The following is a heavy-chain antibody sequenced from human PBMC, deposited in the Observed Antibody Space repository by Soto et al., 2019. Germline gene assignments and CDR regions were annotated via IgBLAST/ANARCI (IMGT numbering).Heavy chain of an antibody. V-gene: IGHV3-30*03. Sequence: QVQLVESGGGVVQPGRSLRLSCAVSGFTFSSYGMHWARQAPGKGLEWVAVMSFDGSNRYYADSVKGRFTISRDNSKNTLYLQMNSLRAEDTAVYYCARANMGEVSLDHLEYWGQGTLVTVSS. J-gene: IGHJ4*02. CDR3: ARANMGEVSLDHLEY. CDR1: GFTFSSYG. D-gene: IGHD3-16*02. CDR2: MSFDGSNR.